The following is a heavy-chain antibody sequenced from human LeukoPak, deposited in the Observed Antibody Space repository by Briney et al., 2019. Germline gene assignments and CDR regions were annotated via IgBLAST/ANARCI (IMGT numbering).Heavy chain of an antibody. CDR3: ARGPYCSGGSCYCCWFDP. CDR1: GGSFSGYY. CDR2: INHSGSI. D-gene: IGHD2-15*01. V-gene: IGHV4-34*01. J-gene: IGHJ5*02. Sequence: PSETLSLTCAVYGGSFSGYYWSWIRQPPGKGLEWIGEINHSGSINYNPSLKSRVTISVDTSKNQFSLKLSSVTAADTAVYYCARGPYCSGGSCYCCWFDPWGQGTLVTVSS.